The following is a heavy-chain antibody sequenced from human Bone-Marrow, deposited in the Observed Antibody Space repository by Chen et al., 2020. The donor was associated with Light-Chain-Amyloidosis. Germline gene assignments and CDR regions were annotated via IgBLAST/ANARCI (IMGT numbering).Heavy chain of an antibody. CDR1: GFSFSSSW. CDR2: INTDGSTT. V-gene: IGHV3-74*02. J-gene: IGHJ3*02. D-gene: IGHD3-22*01. CDR3: VYDSHREAAFDI. Sequence: EVQLVESGGGLVQPGGCLRLSCAASGFSFSSSWMHWVRQAPGKGLVWVSRINTDGSTTTYADSVRGRFTISRDNAKNTLFLQMSSLRAEDTAIYYCVYDSHREAAFDIWGQGTMVTVSS.